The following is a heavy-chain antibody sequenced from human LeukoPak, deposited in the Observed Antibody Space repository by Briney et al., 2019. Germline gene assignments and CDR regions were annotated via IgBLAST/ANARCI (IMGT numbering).Heavy chain of an antibody. CDR2: IYHSGTV. CDR1: GDSISSLY. D-gene: IGHD4-11*01. V-gene: IGHV4-59*11. Sequence: PSETLSLTCSVSGDSISSLYWNWIRQPPGKGLEWIGFIYHSGTVTYNPSLKSRGTMSVDTSKNQVSLKLTSVTAADTAVYYCAKSRLGTDTSTVHSFVYWGQGILATVSS. CDR3: AKSRLGTDTSTVHSFVY. J-gene: IGHJ4*02.